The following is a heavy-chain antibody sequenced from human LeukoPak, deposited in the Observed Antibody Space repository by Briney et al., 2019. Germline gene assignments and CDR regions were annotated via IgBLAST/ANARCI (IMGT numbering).Heavy chain of an antibody. Sequence: PGGSLRLSCAASGFTFSSYGMHWVRQAPGKGLEWVAVISYDGSNKYYADSVKGRFTISRDNSKNTLYLQMNSLRAEDTAVYYCARALVVPAAPDYWGQGTLVTVSS. D-gene: IGHD2-2*01. CDR3: ARALVVPAAPDY. V-gene: IGHV3-30*19. CDR1: GFTFSSYG. CDR2: ISYDGSNK. J-gene: IGHJ4*02.